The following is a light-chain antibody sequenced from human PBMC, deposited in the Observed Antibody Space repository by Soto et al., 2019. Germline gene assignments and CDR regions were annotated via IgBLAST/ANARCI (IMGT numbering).Light chain of an antibody. CDR1: SSDVGGYGY. CDR3: SSYADVNNLV. CDR2: EVS. J-gene: IGLJ2*01. V-gene: IGLV2-8*01. Sequence: QSALTQPPSASGSPGQSVTISCTGTSSDVGGYGYVSWYRQHPGKAPKLMIYEVSQRPSGVPDRFSGSKSGNTASLTVSGLQADDEADYYCSSYADVNNLVFGGGTKLTVL.